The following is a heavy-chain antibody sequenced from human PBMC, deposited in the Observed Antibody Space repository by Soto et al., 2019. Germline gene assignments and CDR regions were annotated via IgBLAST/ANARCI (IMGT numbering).Heavy chain of an antibody. Sequence: SETLSLTCAVSGGSISSSNWWSWVRQPPGKGLEWIGEIYHSGSTNYNPSLKSRVTISVDKSKNQFSLKLSSVTAADTAVYYCARDGIQLSYYYGMDVWGQGTTVTVSS. D-gene: IGHD5-18*01. CDR3: ARDGIQLSYYYGMDV. J-gene: IGHJ6*02. V-gene: IGHV4-4*02. CDR1: GGSISSSNW. CDR2: IYHSGST.